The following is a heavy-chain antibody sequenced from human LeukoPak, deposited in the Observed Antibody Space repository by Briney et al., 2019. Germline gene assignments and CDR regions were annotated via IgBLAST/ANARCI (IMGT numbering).Heavy chain of an antibody. V-gene: IGHV3-23*01. J-gene: IGHJ6*03. Sequence: PGRSLRLSCAASGFTFSSYAMSWVRQAPGKGPEWVSTISIDGGRTYYADSVKGRFTVSRDTSKNTLYLQMNSLRAEDTAVYYCARKGIGSSRYQNMDVSGKGTTVTVSS. CDR1: GFTFSSYA. CDR3: ARKGIGSSRYQNMDV. CDR2: ISIDGGRT. D-gene: IGHD6-25*01.